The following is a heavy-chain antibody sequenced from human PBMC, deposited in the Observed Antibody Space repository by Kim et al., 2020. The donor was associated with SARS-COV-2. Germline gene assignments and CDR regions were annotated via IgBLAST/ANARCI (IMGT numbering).Heavy chain of an antibody. CDR2: IYYSGST. CDR1: GGSISSSSYY. CDR3: ARDDRDPRDAFDI. V-gene: IGHV4-39*07. J-gene: IGHJ3*02. Sequence: SETLSLTCTVSGGSISSSSYYWGWIRQPPGKGLEWIGSIYYSGSTYYNPSLKSRVTISVDTSKNQFSLKLSSVTAADTAVYYCARDDRDPRDAFDIWGQGTMVTVAS.